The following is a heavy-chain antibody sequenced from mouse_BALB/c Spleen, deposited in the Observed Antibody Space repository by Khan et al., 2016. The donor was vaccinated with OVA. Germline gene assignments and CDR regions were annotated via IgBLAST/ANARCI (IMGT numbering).Heavy chain of an antibody. V-gene: IGHV5-6*01. CDR3: ARLAYYYDSEGFAY. J-gene: IGHJ3*01. D-gene: IGHD1-1*01. Sequence: EVELVESGGDLVKPGGSLKLSCAASGFTFSTYGMSWVRQSPDKRLEWVATISSGGSYTYYPDNVKGRFTISRDNAKKTLYLQMSSLKSEDTAMXYCARLAYYYDSEGFAYWGQGTLVTVSA. CDR2: ISSGGSYT. CDR1: GFTFSTYG.